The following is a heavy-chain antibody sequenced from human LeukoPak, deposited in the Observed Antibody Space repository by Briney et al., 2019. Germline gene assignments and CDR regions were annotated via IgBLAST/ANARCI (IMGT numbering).Heavy chain of an antibody. V-gene: IGHV3-23*01. CDR2: ISGSGGST. D-gene: IGHD3-22*01. J-gene: IGHJ5*02. Sequence: GGSLRLSCAASGFTFSSYAMSWVRQAPGKGLEWVSAISGSGGSTYYADSVKGRSTISRDNSKNTLYLQMNSLRAEDTALYYCAKGNSGYFADLWGQGTVVTVSS. CDR3: AKGNSGYFADL. CDR1: GFTFSSYA.